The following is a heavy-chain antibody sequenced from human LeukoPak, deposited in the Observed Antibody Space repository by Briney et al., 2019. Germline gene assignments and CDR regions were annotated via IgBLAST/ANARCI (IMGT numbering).Heavy chain of an antibody. D-gene: IGHD6-6*01. V-gene: IGHV3-7*01. Sequence: HAGGSLRLSCAASGFTFNSYWMSWVRQAPGKGLEWVAKIKQDGSEKYYGDSVKGRFTISRDNAKNSLYLQMNSLRAEDTAVYYCAKFSDSSSVYYYYMDVWGKGTTVTVSS. J-gene: IGHJ6*03. CDR2: IKQDGSEK. CDR1: GFTFNSYW. CDR3: AKFSDSSSVYYYYMDV.